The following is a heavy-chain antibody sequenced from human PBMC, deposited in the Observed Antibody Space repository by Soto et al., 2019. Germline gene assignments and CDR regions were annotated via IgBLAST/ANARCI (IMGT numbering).Heavy chain of an antibody. D-gene: IGHD2-8*01. V-gene: IGHV4-30-2*01. CDR2: IYHSGST. Sequence: QLQLQESGSGLVKPSQTLSLTCAVSGGSISSGGYSWSWIRQPPGKGLEWIGYIYHSGSTYYNPSLNSRVTISVDRSMNQFSLKLSSVTAADTAVYYCARVYGGTTAFDIWGQGTMVTVSS. CDR3: ARVYGGTTAFDI. CDR1: GGSISSGGYS. J-gene: IGHJ3*02.